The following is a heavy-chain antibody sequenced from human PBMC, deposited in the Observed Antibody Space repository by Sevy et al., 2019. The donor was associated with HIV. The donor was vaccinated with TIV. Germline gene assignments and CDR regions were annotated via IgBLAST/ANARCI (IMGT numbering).Heavy chain of an antibody. CDR2: IWYDGSIK. D-gene: IGHD2-2*01. V-gene: IGHV3-33*01. J-gene: IGHJ4*02. Sequence: GGSLRLSCTASGFILSRYGMHWVRQAPGKGLEWVAGIWYDGSIKYYADSVKGRFTISRDNSKNTLTLQMNSLRAEDTAVYYCARESSSDWYLDYWGQGTLVTVSS. CDR3: ARESSSDWYLDY. CDR1: GFILSRYG.